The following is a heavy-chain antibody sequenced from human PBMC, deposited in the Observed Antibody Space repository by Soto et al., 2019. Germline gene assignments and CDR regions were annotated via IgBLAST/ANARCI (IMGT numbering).Heavy chain of an antibody. V-gene: IGHV3-66*01. J-gene: IGHJ4*02. CDR1: GITVSSNY. D-gene: IGHD3-10*01. Sequence: EVQLVESGGGLVLPGGSLRLSCAASGITVSSNYMSWVRQAPGKGLEWVSVIYSGGSTYYADSVKGRFTISRDNSKNTLYVQMIRLRAEDTAVYYCARDFYYHGSGTMGGYFDYWGQGTLVTVSS. CDR2: IYSGGST. CDR3: ARDFYYHGSGTMGGYFDY.